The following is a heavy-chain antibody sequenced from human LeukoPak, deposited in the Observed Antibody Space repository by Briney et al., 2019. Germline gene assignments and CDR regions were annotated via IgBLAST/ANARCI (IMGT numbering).Heavy chain of an antibody. J-gene: IGHJ4*02. D-gene: IGHD4-17*01. Sequence: PGGSLRLSCAASGFTFRIYAMNWVRQAPGKGLEWVSSIRGIDGSTYYADSVKGRFTISRDNSKNTLYLQLNSLSVDDTAVYYCAKGHTDYGTGFDLWGQGTLVIVSS. V-gene: IGHV3-23*01. CDR2: IRGIDGST. CDR3: AKGHTDYGTGFDL. CDR1: GFTFRIYA.